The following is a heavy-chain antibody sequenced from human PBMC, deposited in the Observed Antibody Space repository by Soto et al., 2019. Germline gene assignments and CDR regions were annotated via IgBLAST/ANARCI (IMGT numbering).Heavy chain of an antibody. V-gene: IGHV3-49*03. CDR1: GFTFGDYA. Sequence: GGSLRLSCTASGFTFGDYAMSWFRQAPGKGLEWVGFIRSKAYGGTTEYAASVKGRFTISRDDSKSIAYLQMNSLKTEDTAVYYCTSTTHITMIVVVPGAFDIWGQGTMVTVSS. D-gene: IGHD3-22*01. CDR2: IRSKAYGGTT. J-gene: IGHJ3*02. CDR3: TSTTHITMIVVVPGAFDI.